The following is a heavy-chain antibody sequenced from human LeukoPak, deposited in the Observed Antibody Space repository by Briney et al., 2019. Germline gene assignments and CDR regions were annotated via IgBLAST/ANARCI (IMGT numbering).Heavy chain of an antibody. CDR3: ARNSGSGRYPGVF. V-gene: IGHV3-7*01. CDR2: IKQDASEK. Sequence: GGSLRLSCAASGFTFSSYSMNWVRQTPGKGLEWVATIKQDASEKYYVDSVKGRFTISRDNAENSLYLQMDSLRAEDTAMYYCARNSGSGRYPGVFWGQGTLVTVSS. D-gene: IGHD3-10*01. J-gene: IGHJ4*02. CDR1: GFTFSSYS.